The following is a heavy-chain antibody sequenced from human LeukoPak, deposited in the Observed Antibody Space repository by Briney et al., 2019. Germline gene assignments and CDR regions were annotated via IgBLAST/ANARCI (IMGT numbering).Heavy chain of an antibody. CDR2: ISGSGGST. D-gene: IGHD4-17*01. V-gene: IGHV3-23*01. CDR1: GFTFSSYA. CDR3: AKDTGDYPSDAFDI. J-gene: IGHJ3*02. Sequence: GGSLRLSCAATGFTFSSYATSWVRQAPGKGPEWVSAISGSGGSTYYADSVKGRFTISRDNSKNTLYLQTNSLRAEDTAVYYCAKDTGDYPSDAFDIWGQGTMVTVSS.